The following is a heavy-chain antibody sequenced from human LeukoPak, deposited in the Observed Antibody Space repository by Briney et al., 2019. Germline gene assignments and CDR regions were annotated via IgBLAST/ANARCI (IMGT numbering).Heavy chain of an antibody. V-gene: IGHV1-3*01. J-gene: IGHJ4*02. Sequence: GASVKVSCKASGYTFTSYAMHWVRQAPGQRLEWMGWINAGNGNTKYSQKFQGRVTITRDTSASTAYMELSSLRSEDTAVYYCARILVVRGVIGGFDYWGQGTLVTVSS. D-gene: IGHD3-10*01. CDR3: ARILVVRGVIGGFDY. CDR2: INAGNGNT. CDR1: GYTFTSYA.